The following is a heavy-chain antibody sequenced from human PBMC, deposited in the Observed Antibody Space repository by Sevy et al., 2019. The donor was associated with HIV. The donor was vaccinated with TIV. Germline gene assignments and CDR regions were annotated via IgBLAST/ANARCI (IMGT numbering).Heavy chain of an antibody. CDR2: ISYDGSNK. J-gene: IGHJ6*02. Sequence: GGSLRLSCAASGFTFSSYGMHWVHQAPGKGLEWVAVISYDGSNKYYADSVKGRFTISRDNSKNTLYLQMNSLRAEDTAVYYCAKDLSKGDYYYYGMDVWGQGTTVTVSS. V-gene: IGHV3-30*18. CDR3: AKDLSKGDYYYYGMDV. D-gene: IGHD3-16*02. CDR1: GFTFSSYG.